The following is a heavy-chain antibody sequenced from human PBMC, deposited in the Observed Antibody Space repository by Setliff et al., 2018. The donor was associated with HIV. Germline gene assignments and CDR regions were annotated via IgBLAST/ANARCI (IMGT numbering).Heavy chain of an antibody. J-gene: IGHJ6*03. CDR2: VNPRNGGT. CDR1: GYAFIKYY. D-gene: IGHD7-27*01. CDR3: VRDRTHQNWGSRGYYYMDV. V-gene: IGHV1-2*02. Sequence: GASVKVSCKTSGYAFIKYYIHWVRQAPGQGLEWLGWVNPRNGGTNYAQILQGRVTMTRDTSTNTAYMELGRLRSDDTAVYYRVRDRTHQNWGSRGYYYMDVWGKGTTVTVSS.